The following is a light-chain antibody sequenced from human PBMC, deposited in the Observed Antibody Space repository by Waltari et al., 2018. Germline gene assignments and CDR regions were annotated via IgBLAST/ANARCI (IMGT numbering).Light chain of an antibody. V-gene: IGKV3-20*01. J-gene: IGKJ1*01. CDR2: GAS. CDR3: QHYVRLPVT. CDR1: QSVGRS. Sequence: EIVLTKSPGTLSLSPGERATLSCWASQSVGRSLAWYQHKRGKPPRLLIYGASTRATGVPDRFSGSGSGTDFSLTISRLEPEDFAVYYCQHYVRLPVTFGQGTKVEI.